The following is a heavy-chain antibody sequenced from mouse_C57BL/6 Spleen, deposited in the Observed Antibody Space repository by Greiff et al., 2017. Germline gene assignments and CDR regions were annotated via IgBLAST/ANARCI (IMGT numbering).Heavy chain of an antibody. CDR1: GYNIKDYY. D-gene: IGHD2-1*01. V-gene: IGHV14-1*01. CDR2: IDPEDGDT. J-gene: IGHJ2*01. CDR3: TTGLGGNYGDFDY. Sequence: VQLQQSGAELVRPGASVKLSCTASGYNIKDYYMHWVKQRPEQGLEWIGRIDPEDGDTDYAPKFQGKATMTADTSSNTAYLQLSSLTSEDTAVYCCTTGLGGNYGDFDYWGKGTTLTVSS.